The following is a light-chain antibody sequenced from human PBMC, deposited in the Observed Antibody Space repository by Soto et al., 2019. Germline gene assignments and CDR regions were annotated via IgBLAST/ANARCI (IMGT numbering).Light chain of an antibody. Sequence: EIVMTQSPATLSVSPGERATLSCRASQSVSSNLAWYQQKPGQAPRLLIYGASTRATGIPARFSGSGSGTEFTLTISGLQSEDFAVYYCQQYNNWPPERTFGQGTKVDIK. CDR2: GAS. CDR3: QQYNNWPPERT. V-gene: IGKV3-15*01. J-gene: IGKJ1*01. CDR1: QSVSSN.